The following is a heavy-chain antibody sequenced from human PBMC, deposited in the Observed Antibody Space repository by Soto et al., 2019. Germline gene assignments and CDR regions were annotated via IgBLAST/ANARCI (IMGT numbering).Heavy chain of an antibody. Sequence: QVQLVESGGGVVQPGRSLRLSCAASGFTFSSYAMHWVRQAPGKGLEWVAVISYDGSNKYYADSVKGRFTISRDNSKNTLYLQMNSLRAEDTAVYYCVRVCTSCPHPYYYYGMDVWGQGTTVTVSS. CDR2: ISYDGSNK. J-gene: IGHJ6*02. CDR3: VRVCTSCPHPYYYYGMDV. V-gene: IGHV3-30-3*01. CDR1: GFTFSSYA. D-gene: IGHD2-2*01.